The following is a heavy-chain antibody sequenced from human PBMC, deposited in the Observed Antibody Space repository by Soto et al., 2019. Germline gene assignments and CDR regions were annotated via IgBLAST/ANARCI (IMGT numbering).Heavy chain of an antibody. CDR3: ARGPLYYYGSGSPGSWFDP. Sequence: SVKVTCKTSGYTFTNHGINSVRQATGQGLEWMGWMNPHSGNTGYAQKLQGRVNMTRNTYISTADMELISLRSEDTAVYYCARGPLYYYGSGSPGSWFDPWGQGTLVSVSS. CDR2: MNPHSGNT. CDR1: GYTFTNHG. V-gene: IGHV1-8*02. J-gene: IGHJ5*02. D-gene: IGHD3-10*01.